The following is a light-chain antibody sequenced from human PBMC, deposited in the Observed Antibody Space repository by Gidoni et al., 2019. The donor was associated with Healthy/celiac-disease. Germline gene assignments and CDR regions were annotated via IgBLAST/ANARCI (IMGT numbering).Light chain of an antibody. J-gene: IGLJ1*01. V-gene: IGLV3-1*01. Sequence: SYELTQPPSVSVSPGQTASITCPGDKLGDKYACWYQQKPGQSPVLVIYQYSKRPPGIPGRFSGSNSGNTATLTISGTQAMDEADYYCQAWDSSTYVFGTGTKVTVL. CDR3: QAWDSSTYV. CDR2: QYS. CDR1: KLGDKY.